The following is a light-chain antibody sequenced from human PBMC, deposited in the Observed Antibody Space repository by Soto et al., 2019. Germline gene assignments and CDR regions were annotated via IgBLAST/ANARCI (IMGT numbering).Light chain of an antibody. V-gene: IGLV3-1*01. CDR3: QAWDSSPVV. CDR2: QDS. CDR1: KLGDKY. J-gene: IGLJ2*01. Sequence: SYELTQPPSVSVSPGQTASIPCSGDKLGDKYACWYQQKPGQSPVLVIYQDSKRPSGILERFSGSNSGNTATLTISGTQAMDEADYYCQAWDSSPVVFGGGTKLTVL.